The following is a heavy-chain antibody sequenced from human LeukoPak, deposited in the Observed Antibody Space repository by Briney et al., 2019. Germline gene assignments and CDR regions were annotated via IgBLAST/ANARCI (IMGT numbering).Heavy chain of an antibody. CDR3: ARVRSFFSGQQINWFDP. CDR2: IYYSGST. CDR1: GGSISSYY. J-gene: IGHJ5*02. D-gene: IGHD1-26*01. V-gene: IGHV4-59*12. Sequence: PSETLSLTCTVSGGSISSYYWSWIRQPPGKGLEWIGYIYYSGSTNYNPSLKSRVTISVDTSKNQFSLKLSSVTAADTAVYYCARVRSFFSGQQINWFDPWGQGTLVTVSS.